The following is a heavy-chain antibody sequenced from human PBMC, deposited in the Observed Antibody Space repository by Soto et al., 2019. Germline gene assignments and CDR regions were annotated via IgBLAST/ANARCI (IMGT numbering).Heavy chain of an antibody. V-gene: IGHV5-51*01. Sequence: GESLKISCKGSGYSLTSYWIGWVRQMPGKGLEWMGIIYPGDSDTRYSPSFQGQVTISADKSISTAYLQWSSLKASDTAMYYCARVYPDDYGDYFHSRDYYSYYGMDVWGQGTTVTVSS. J-gene: IGHJ6*02. D-gene: IGHD4-17*01. CDR3: ARVYPDDYGDYFHSRDYYSYYGMDV. CDR2: IYPGDSDT. CDR1: GYSLTSYW.